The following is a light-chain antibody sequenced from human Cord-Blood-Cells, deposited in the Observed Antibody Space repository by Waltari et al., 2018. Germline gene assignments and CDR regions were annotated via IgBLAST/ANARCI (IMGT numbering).Light chain of an antibody. J-gene: IGKJ4*01. CDR2: AAS. V-gene: IGKV1-9*01. CDR1: QGISSY. CDR3: QQLNSYSY. Sequence: IQLTLSPSSLSACVVDRVTITCRASQGISSYLACYKQKPGKAPKLLIYAASTLQSGVPSRFRGRGSGTDFTLTISRLQPEDFATYYCQQLNSYSYFGGGTKVEIK.